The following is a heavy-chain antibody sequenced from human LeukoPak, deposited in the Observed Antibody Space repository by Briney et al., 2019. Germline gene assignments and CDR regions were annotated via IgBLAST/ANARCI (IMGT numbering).Heavy chain of an antibody. D-gene: IGHD6-13*01. J-gene: IGHJ2*01. Sequence: SETLSLTCTVSGGSISSYDWSWIRQPAGKGLEWIGRIYTSGSPNYNPSLKSRVTMSVDTSKNQFSLKLSSVTAADTAVYYCARLSSSWYQDCYFDLWGRGTLVTVSS. CDR1: GGSISSYD. CDR2: IYTSGSP. CDR3: ARLSSSWYQDCYFDL. V-gene: IGHV4-4*07.